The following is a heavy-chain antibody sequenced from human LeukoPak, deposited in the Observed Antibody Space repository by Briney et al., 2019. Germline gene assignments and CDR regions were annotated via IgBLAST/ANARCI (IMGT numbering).Heavy chain of an antibody. D-gene: IGHD3-22*01. CDR3: ASDSSGYYAAGFDY. CDR2: ISSSGSTI. J-gene: IGHJ4*02. CDR1: GFTFSDYD. Sequence: GGSLRLSCAASGFTFSDYDMRWLREARGEGGEWVSYISSSGSTIYYADSVKGRFTISRDNAKNSLYLQMNSLRAEDTAVYYCASDSSGYYAAGFDYWGQGTLVTVSS. V-gene: IGHV3-11*01.